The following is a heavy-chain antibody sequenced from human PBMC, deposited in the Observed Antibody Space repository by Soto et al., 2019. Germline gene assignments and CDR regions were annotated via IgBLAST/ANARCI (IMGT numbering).Heavy chain of an antibody. J-gene: IGHJ6*02. Sequence: GECLTISCTGSGGSFTRYWIGWVRQMPGKGLEWMGIIYPGDSDTRYSPSFQGQVTISADKSISTAYLQWSSLKASDTAMYYCARGEGYYYYGMDVWGQGTTVTVSS. CDR3: ARGEGYYYYGMDV. CDR2: IYPGDSDT. D-gene: IGHD3-10*01. CDR1: GGSFTRYW. V-gene: IGHV5-51*01.